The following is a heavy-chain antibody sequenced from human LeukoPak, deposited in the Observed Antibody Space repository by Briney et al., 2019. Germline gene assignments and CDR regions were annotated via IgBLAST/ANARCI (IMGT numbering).Heavy chain of an antibody. V-gene: IGHV1-2*06. CDR1: GYTFTGYY. CDR2: INPNSGGT. Sequence: EASVKVSCKASGYTFTGYYMHWVRQAPGQGLEWMGRINPNSGGTNYAQKFQGRVTMTRDTSISTAYMELSRLRSDDTAVYYCARVIAAAGSWFDPWGQGTLVTVSS. CDR3: ARVIAAAGSWFDP. D-gene: IGHD6-13*01. J-gene: IGHJ5*02.